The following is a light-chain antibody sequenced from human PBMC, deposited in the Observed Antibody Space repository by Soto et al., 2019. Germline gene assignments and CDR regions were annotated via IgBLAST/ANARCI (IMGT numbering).Light chain of an antibody. CDR1: QGIGND. J-gene: IGKJ4*01. CDR2: AAS. CDR3: LQDFHFPLS. V-gene: IGKV1-6*02. Sequence: AIKMTQSPSSLSASVGDRVTITCRASQGIGNDLAWYQQKPGKAPKLLIYAASTLQSGVPSRFSGNGSGTDFTLTISSLQPGDLASYYCLQDFHFPLSFGGGTKVEIK.